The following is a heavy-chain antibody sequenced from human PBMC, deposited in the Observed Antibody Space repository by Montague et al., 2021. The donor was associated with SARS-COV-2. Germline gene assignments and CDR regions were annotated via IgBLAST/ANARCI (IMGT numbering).Heavy chain of an antibody. CDR3: ARIPVSGTAMDQYYYYYGMDV. V-gene: IGHV2-70*01. CDR2: IDWDDDK. D-gene: IGHD5-18*01. Sequence: VKPTQTLTLTCTFSGFSLSTSGMCVSWIRQPPGKALEWLALIDWDDDKYYSTSLKTRLTISKDTSKNQVVLTMTNMDPVDIATYYCARIPVSGTAMDQYYYYYGMDVWGQGTTVTVSS. CDR1: GFSLSTSGMC. J-gene: IGHJ6*02.